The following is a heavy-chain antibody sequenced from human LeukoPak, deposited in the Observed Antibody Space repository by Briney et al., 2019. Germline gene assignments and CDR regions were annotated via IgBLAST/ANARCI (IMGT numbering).Heavy chain of an antibody. J-gene: IGHJ4*02. V-gene: IGHV1-2*02. CDR3: ARDRDGYNSYFDY. CDR1: GYTFTGYY. CDR2: INPNSGGT. D-gene: IGHD5-24*01. Sequence: ASVKVSCKASGYTFTGYYMHWGRQAPGQGLEWMGWINPNSGGTNYAQKFQGRVTMTRDTSISTAYMELSRLRSDDTAVYYCARDRDGYNSYFDYWGQGTLVTVSS.